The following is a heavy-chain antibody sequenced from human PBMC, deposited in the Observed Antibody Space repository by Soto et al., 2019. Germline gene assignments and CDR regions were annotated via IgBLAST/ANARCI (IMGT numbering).Heavy chain of an antibody. Sequence: QVHLQQWGAGLLKPSETLSLTCALYGGSFDGYYWSWIRQSTGKGLEWIGEIHHSGSTKYNPSLKSRVSLSVDTSTKQFSLKMTSMTAADRGVYYCARGVDSWSGYLFWGQGTPVTVSS. CDR2: IHHSGST. V-gene: IGHV4-34*01. CDR3: ARGVDSWSGYLF. J-gene: IGHJ4*02. D-gene: IGHD3-3*01. CDR1: GGSFDGYY.